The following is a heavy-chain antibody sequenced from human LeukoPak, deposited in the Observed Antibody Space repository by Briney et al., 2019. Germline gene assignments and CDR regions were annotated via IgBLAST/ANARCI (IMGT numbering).Heavy chain of an antibody. J-gene: IGHJ4*02. V-gene: IGHV4-59*01. CDR3: ARRVHSSSWSSYFDY. CDR2: IYYSGST. CDR1: GGSISSYY. Sequence: SETLSLTCTVSGGSISSYYWSWIRQPPGKGLEWSGYIYYSGSTNYNPSLRSRVTISVDTSKNQFSLKLSSVTATDTAVYYCARRVHSSSWSSYFDYWGQETLVTVSS. D-gene: IGHD6-13*01.